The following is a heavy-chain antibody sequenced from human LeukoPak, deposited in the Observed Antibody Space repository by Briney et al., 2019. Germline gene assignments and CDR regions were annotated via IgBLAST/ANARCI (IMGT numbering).Heavy chain of an antibody. J-gene: IGHJ3*02. CDR1: GYTFTSYY. D-gene: IGHD1-26*01. CDR2: INPSGGST. V-gene: IGHV1-46*01. CDR3: ARVHRSGSYYDAFDI. Sequence: GASVKVSCKASGYTFTSYYMHWVRQAPGQGLEWVGIINPSGGSTSYAQKFQGRVTMTRDTSTSTVYMELSSLRSEDTAVYYCARVHRSGSYYDAFDIWGQGTMVTVSS.